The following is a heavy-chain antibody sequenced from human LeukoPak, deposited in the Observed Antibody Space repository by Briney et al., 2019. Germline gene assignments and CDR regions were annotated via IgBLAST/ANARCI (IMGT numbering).Heavy chain of an antibody. V-gene: IGHV4-39*01. CDR2: IYYSGST. J-gene: IGHJ4*02. D-gene: IGHD6-19*01. CDR3: ASLAVAGLSEGY. Sequence: SETLSLTCTVSGGSIRGYYWAWIRQPPGKGLEWIASIYYSGSTYYNPSLKSRVTISVDTSRNQFSLKLSSVTAADTAVYYCASLAVAGLSEGYWGQGTLVIVSS. CDR1: GGSIRGYY.